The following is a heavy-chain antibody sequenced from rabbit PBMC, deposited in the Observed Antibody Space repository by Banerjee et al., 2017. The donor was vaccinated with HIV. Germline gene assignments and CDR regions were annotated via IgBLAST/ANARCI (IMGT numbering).Heavy chain of an antibody. CDR2: IYAGSSGST. CDR1: GFSFSSSYY. Sequence: QSLEESGGDLVKPGASLPLTCTASGFSFSSSYYMCWVRQAPGKGLEWIACIYAGSSGSTYYASWAKGRFTISKTSSTTVTLQMTSLTAADTATYFCARGGISYFDLWGPGTLVTVS. D-gene: IGHD1-1*01. J-gene: IGHJ4*01. CDR3: ARGGISYFDL. V-gene: IGHV1S40*01.